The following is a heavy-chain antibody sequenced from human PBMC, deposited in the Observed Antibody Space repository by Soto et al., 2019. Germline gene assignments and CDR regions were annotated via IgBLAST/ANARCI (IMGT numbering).Heavy chain of an antibody. Sequence: PGGSLRLSCAASGFTFSSYAMSWVRQAPGKELEWVSAISGSGGSTYYADSVKGRFTISRDNSKNTLYLQMNSLRAEDTAVYYCAKDRMAARPDYYYGMDVWGQGTTVTVSS. D-gene: IGHD6-6*01. CDR1: GFTFSSYA. V-gene: IGHV3-23*01. CDR3: AKDRMAARPDYYYGMDV. J-gene: IGHJ6*02. CDR2: ISGSGGST.